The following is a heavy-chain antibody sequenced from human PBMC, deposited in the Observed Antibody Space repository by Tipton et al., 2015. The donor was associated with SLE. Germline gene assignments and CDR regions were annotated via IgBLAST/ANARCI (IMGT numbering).Heavy chain of an antibody. CDR3: ARGILLDFWRGFDY. J-gene: IGHJ4*02. Sequence: SLRLSCAASGFTFSSYGLAWVRQAPGKGLEWVSSIGGSDSRTYYADSVKGRFTISRDNAKNSLYLQMNSLRAEDTAVYYCARGILLDFWRGFDYWGQGTLVTVSS. CDR2: IGGSDSRT. CDR1: GFTFSSYG. D-gene: IGHD3-3*01. V-gene: IGHV3-23*01.